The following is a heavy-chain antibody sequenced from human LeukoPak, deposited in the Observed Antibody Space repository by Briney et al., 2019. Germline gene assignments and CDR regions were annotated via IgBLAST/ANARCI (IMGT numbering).Heavy chain of an antibody. J-gene: IGHJ4*02. CDR3: TTESSGWADY. CDR2: ISGSGGST. Sequence: PGGSLRLSCAASGFTFSSYAMSWVRQAPGKGLEWVSAISGSGGSTYYADSVKGRFTISRDNSKNTLYLQMNSLKTEDTAVYYCTTESSGWADYWGQGTLVTVSS. V-gene: IGHV3-23*01. CDR1: GFTFSSYA. D-gene: IGHD6-19*01.